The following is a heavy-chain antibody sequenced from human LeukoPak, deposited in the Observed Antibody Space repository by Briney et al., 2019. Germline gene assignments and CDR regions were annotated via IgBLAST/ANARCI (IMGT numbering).Heavy chain of an antibody. CDR2: IKQDGSEK. CDR1: GFTFSSYW. V-gene: IGHV3-7*04. Sequence: GGSLRLSCAASGFTFSSYWMTWVRQAPGKGLEWVANIKQDGSEKYYVDSVKGRFTISRDNAKNSLSLQMDSLRADDTAVYYCARDQYAGIWGQGTMVTVSS. CDR3: ARDQYAGI. J-gene: IGHJ3*02.